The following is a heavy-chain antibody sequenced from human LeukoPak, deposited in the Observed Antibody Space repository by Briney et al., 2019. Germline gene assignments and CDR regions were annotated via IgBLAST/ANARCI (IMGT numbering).Heavy chain of an antibody. CDR1: GYSISGGFY. V-gene: IGHV4-38-2*02. D-gene: IGHD6-13*01. J-gene: IGHJ4*02. Sequence: PSETLSLTCTVSGYSISGGFYWDWIRQPPGRGLEWIGSIYHSGTSYYNPSLKSRVTISVDTSKNHFSLKLSSVTAADTAVYYCARHRIAAAGLDYWGQGTLVTVSS. CDR2: IYHSGTS. CDR3: ARHRIAAAGLDY.